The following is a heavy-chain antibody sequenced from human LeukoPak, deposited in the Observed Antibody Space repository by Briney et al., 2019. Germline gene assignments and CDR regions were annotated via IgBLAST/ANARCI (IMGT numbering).Heavy chain of an antibody. CDR2: IRSKANSYAT. J-gene: IGHJ4*02. V-gene: IGHV3-73*01. CDR3: TRLWFGEGGPAG. D-gene: IGHD3-10*01. CDR1: GFTFSGSA. Sequence: GGSLRLSCAASGFTFSGSAMHWVRQASGKGLEWVGRIRSKANSYATAYAASVKGRFTISRDDSKNTAYLQMNSLKTEDTAVYYCTRLWFGEGGPAGWGQGTLVTVSS.